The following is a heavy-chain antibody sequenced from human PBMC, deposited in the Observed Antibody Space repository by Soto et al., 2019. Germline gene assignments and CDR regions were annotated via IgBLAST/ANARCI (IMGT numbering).Heavy chain of an antibody. Sequence: ASVKVSCKASGYTFTSYYMHWVRQAPGQGLEWMGIINPSGGSTSYAQKFQGRVTMTRDTSTSTVYMELSSLRSEDTAVYYCARDQSKVGANHGDWFDTWGQGTLVTVSS. D-gene: IGHD1-26*01. V-gene: IGHV1-46*01. J-gene: IGHJ5*02. CDR3: ARDQSKVGANHGDWFDT. CDR2: INPSGGST. CDR1: GYTFTSYY.